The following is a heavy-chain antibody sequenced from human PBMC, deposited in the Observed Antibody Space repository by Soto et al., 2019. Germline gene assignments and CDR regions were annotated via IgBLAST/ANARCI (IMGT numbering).Heavy chain of an antibody. J-gene: IGHJ4*02. Sequence: SGGSLRLSCAASGFTFSSYAMSWVRQTPGKGLEWLSVISGYGSRTYYADSVKGRLTISRDNSNNTLYLHMTSLRAEDTAVYYCAKDVGCTTTVCQKYYFDYWGQGALVTVSS. CDR2: ISGYGSRT. CDR1: GFTFSSYA. D-gene: IGHD2-2*01. V-gene: IGHV3-23*01. CDR3: AKDVGCTTTVCQKYYFDY.